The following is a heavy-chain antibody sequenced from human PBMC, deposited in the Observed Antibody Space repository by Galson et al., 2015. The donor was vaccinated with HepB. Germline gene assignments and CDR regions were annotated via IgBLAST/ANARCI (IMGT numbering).Heavy chain of an antibody. Sequence: SLRLSCAASGFTFSSYSMNWVRQAPGKGLEWVSSISSSSSYIYYADSVKGRFTISRDNAKNSLYLQMNSLRAEDTAVYYCARDFGVATVTTWFSPYYYYGMDVWGQGTTVTVSS. J-gene: IGHJ6*02. V-gene: IGHV3-21*01. CDR1: GFTFSSYS. CDR3: ARDFGVATVTTWFSPYYYYGMDV. CDR2: ISSSSSYI. D-gene: IGHD4-11*01.